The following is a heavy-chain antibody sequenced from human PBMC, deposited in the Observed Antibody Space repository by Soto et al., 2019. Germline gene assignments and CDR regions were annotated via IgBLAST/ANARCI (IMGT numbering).Heavy chain of an antibody. CDR3: AREGTPYYYGMDV. J-gene: IGHJ6*02. V-gene: IGHV3-30*03. D-gene: IGHD1-1*01. CDR1: GFTFSSYG. Sequence: GGSLRLSCAASGFTFSSYGMHWVRQAPGKGLEWVAVISYDGSNKYYADSVKGRFTISRDNAKNSLYLQMNSLRAEDTAVYYCAREGTPYYYGMDVWGQGTTVTVSS. CDR2: ISYDGSNK.